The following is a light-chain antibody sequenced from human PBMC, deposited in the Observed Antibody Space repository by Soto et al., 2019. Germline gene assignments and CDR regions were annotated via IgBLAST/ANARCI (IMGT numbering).Light chain of an antibody. CDR3: CSYTTSTTGV. CDR2: DVS. CDR1: SSDVGGRDH. Sequence: QSALTQPTSVSGSPGQSITISCTGTSSDVGGRDHVSWYQQHPGKAPKLMIYDVSNRPSGVSNRFSGSKSGNTASLTISGLQAGDEADYYCCSYTTSTTGVFGTGTKVTVL. J-gene: IGLJ1*01. V-gene: IGLV2-14*01.